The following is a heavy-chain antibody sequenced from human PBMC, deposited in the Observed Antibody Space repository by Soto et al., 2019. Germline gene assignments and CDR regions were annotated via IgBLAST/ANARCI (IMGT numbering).Heavy chain of an antibody. CDR3: ARGAYDSSGYYFLDY. D-gene: IGHD3-22*01. J-gene: IGHJ4*02. V-gene: IGHV4-31*03. CDR1: GGSLSGGGYY. Sequence: ASETLSLTCTVAGGSLSGGGYYWSWIRQHPGKGLEWIGYIYYSGSTYYNPSLKSRVTISVDTSKNQFSLKLSSVTAADTAVYYCARGAYDSSGYYFLDYWGQGTLVTVSS. CDR2: IYYSGST.